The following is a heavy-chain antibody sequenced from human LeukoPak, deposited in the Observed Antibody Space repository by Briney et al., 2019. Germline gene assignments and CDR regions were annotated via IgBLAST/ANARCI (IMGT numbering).Heavy chain of an antibody. J-gene: IGHJ4*02. CDR2: ISYDGSNK. CDR3: ARDHILWFGGFDY. V-gene: IGHV3-30*03. D-gene: IGHD3-10*01. Sequence: GGSLRLSCAASGFTFSSYGMHWVRQAPGKGLEWVAVISYDGSNKYYADSVKGRFTISRDNSKNTLYLQMNSLRAEDTAVYYCARDHILWFGGFDYWGQGTLVTVSS. CDR1: GFTFSSYG.